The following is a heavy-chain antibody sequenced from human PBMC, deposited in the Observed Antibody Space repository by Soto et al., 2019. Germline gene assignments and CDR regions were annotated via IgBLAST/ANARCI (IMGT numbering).Heavy chain of an antibody. Sequence: QVQLQESGPGLVKPSGTLSLTCAVSGASISSSNWWSWVRQPPGKGLERIGEIYHIGHTNYNPSLESPVTISVDKSKNQFSLRLSSVTAADTAVYYCARRTWGMDAWGQGTTVIVSS. J-gene: IGHJ6*02. CDR1: GASISSSNW. D-gene: IGHD2-8*01. CDR3: ARRTWGMDA. CDR2: IYHIGHT. V-gene: IGHV4-4*02.